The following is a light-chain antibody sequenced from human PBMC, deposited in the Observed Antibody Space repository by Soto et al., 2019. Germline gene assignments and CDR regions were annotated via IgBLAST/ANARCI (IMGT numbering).Light chain of an antibody. CDR3: LQNHKFPWT. V-gene: IGKV1-6*01. CDR1: QAIVTD. J-gene: IGKJ1*01. CDR2: GAS. Sequence: AVPMTQSPSSLSASVGDRVIISCRASQAIVTDLGWYQQKPGKAPSLLIYGASRLHSGVPSRFGGSGSGTDFTLTINGLQPEDFATYYCLQNHKFPWTFGQGTRVDLK.